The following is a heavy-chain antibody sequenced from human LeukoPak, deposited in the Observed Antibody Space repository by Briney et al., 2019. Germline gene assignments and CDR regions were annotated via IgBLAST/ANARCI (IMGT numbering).Heavy chain of an antibody. Sequence: SGPALVKPTQTLTLTCTFSGFSLSTSGMCVSWIRQPPGKALEWLALIDWDDDKYYSTSLKTRLTISKDTSKNQVVLTMTNMDPVDTATYYCARIPMATINDYYYYYGMDVWGQGTTVTVSS. CDR2: IDWDDDK. CDR1: GFSLSTSGMC. J-gene: IGHJ6*02. D-gene: IGHD5-24*01. V-gene: IGHV2-70*01. CDR3: ARIPMATINDYYYYYGMDV.